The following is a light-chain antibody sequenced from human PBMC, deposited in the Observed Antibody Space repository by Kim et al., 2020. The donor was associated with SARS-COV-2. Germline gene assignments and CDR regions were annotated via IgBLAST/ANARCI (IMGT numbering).Light chain of an antibody. CDR3: QSYNRTNVV. J-gene: IGLJ2*01. Sequence: NFMLTQPHSVSESPGKTVTISCTRSSGSIDDNYVQWYQQRPGGVPTIVIYEDDQRPSGVSDRFSGSIDNSSNSASLTISGLKTEDEADYYCQSYNRTNVVFGGGTKLTVL. CDR1: SGSIDDNY. CDR2: EDD. V-gene: IGLV6-57*03.